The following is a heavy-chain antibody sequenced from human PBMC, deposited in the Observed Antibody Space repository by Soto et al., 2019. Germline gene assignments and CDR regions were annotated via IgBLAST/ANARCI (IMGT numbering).Heavy chain of an antibody. D-gene: IGHD3-10*01. Sequence: SETLSLTCTVSGGSISSGGYYWSWLRQHPGKGLEWIGYIYYSGSTYYNPSLKSRVTISVDTSKNQFSLKLSSVTAADTAVYYCAIDQRSPYGSGSSMDVWGQGTTVTVSS. CDR3: AIDQRSPYGSGSSMDV. V-gene: IGHV4-31*03. CDR2: IYYSGST. CDR1: GGSISSGGYY. J-gene: IGHJ6*02.